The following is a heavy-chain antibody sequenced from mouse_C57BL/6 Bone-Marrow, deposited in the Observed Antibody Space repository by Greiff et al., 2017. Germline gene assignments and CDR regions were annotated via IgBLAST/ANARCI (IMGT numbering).Heavy chain of an antibody. Sequence: QVQLQQSGAELARPGASVKLSCKASGYTFTSYGISWVKQRTGQGLEWIGEIYPRSGNTYYNEKFKGKATLTADKSSSTAYMELRSLTSEDSAVYFCARGPYSNYVWFAYWGQGTLVTVSA. CDR1: GYTFTSYG. CDR3: ARGPYSNYVWFAY. V-gene: IGHV1-81*01. CDR2: IYPRSGNT. D-gene: IGHD2-5*01. J-gene: IGHJ3*01.